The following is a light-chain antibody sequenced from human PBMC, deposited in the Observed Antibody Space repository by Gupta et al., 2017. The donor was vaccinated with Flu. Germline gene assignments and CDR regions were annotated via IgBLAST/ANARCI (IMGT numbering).Light chain of an antibody. CDR3: QQYDYFVYT. V-gene: IGKV1-33*01. J-gene: IGKJ5*01. Sequence: QQKPSEAPKVLISDTVNLESGVPSRFSGSRSGTDFTLTIKDLQAEDSAIYYCQQYDYFVYTFGRGTRMEI. CDR2: DTV.